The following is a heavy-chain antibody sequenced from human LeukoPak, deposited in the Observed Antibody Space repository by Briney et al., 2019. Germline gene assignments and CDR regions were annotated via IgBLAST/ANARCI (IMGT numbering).Heavy chain of an antibody. CDR2: IYHSGST. CDR1: GYSISSGYY. J-gene: IGHJ5*02. D-gene: IGHD3-10*01. V-gene: IGHV4-38-2*02. Sequence: SETLSLTCTVSGYSISSGYYWGWIRQPPGKGLEWIGSIYHSGSTYYNPSLKSRVTISVDTSKNQFSLKLSSVTAADTAVYYCATTGVLGDIPWGQGTLVTVSS. CDR3: ATTGVLGDIP.